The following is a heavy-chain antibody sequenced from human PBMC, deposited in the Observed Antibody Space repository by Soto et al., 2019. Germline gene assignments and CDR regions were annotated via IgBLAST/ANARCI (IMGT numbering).Heavy chain of an antibody. V-gene: IGHV3-23*01. Sequence: GGSLRLSCAASGFPFDDYGMSWVRQAPGKGLEWVSAISGSGGSTYYADSVKGRFTISRDNSKNTLYLQMNSLRAEDTAVYYCAKDHYDFWSGPLYYGMDVWGQGTTVTVSS. D-gene: IGHD3-3*01. CDR2: ISGSGGST. CDR3: AKDHYDFWSGPLYYGMDV. CDR1: GFPFDDYG. J-gene: IGHJ6*02.